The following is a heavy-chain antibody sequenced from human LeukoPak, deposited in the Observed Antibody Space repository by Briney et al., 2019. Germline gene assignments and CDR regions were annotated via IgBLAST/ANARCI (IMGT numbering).Heavy chain of an antibody. CDR3: AKVGVMGYGSGSYAY. V-gene: IGHV3-74*01. D-gene: IGHD3-10*01. J-gene: IGHJ4*02. Sequence: GGSLRLSCAASGFTFSNYWVHWVRQAPGKGLVWVSRINPDGSTINYADSVKGRFTISRDNAKNTLYLQMNSLRAEDTAVYYCAKVGVMGYGSGSYAYWGQGTLVTVSS. CDR2: INPDGSTI. CDR1: GFTFSNYW.